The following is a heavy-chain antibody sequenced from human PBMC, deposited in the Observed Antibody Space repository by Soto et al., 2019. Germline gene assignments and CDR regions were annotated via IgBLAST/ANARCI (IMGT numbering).Heavy chain of an antibody. CDR1: GFTFGDYA. CDR3: TRDSTPINLWFGELLKSPYYYYYGMDV. J-gene: IGHJ6*02. Sequence: GGSLRLSCTASGFTFGDYAMSWVRQAPGKGLEWVGFISSKAYGGTTEYAASVKGRFTISRDDSKSIAYLQMNSLKTEDTAVYYCTRDSTPINLWFGELLKSPYYYYYGMDVWGQGTTVTVSS. D-gene: IGHD3-10*01. CDR2: ISSKAYGGTT. V-gene: IGHV3-49*04.